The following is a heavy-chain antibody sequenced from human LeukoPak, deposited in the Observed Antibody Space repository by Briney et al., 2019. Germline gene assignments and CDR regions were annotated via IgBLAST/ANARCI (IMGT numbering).Heavy chain of an antibody. CDR1: GGSISSYY. CDR2: IYTSGST. D-gene: IGHD5-24*01. CDR3: ARLGDGYPDY. J-gene: IGHJ4*02. Sequence: SETLSLTCTVSGGSISSYYWSWIRQPPGKGLEWIGYIYTSGSTNYNPSLKSRVTMSVDTSKNQFSLKLSSVTAADTAVYYCARLGDGYPDYWGQGTLVTVSS. V-gene: IGHV4-4*08.